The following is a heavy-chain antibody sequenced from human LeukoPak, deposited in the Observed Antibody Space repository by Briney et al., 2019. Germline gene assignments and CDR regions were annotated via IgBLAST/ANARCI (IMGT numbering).Heavy chain of an antibody. J-gene: IGHJ3*02. CDR1: GGTFSSYA. CDR2: IIPILGIA. CDR3: ARKDGIVVVPAAMGAFDI. V-gene: IGHV1-69*04. Sequence: GASVKVSCKASGGTFSSYAISWVRQAPGQGLEWMGRIIPILGIANYAQKFQGRVTITADKSTSTAYMELSSLRSDDTAVYYCARKDGIVVVPAAMGAFDIWGQGTMVTVSS. D-gene: IGHD2-2*01.